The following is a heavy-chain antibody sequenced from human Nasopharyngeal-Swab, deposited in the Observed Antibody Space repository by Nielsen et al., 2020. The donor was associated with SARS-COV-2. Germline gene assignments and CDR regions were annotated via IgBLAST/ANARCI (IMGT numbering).Heavy chain of an antibody. Sequence: WIRQPPGKGLEWIGYIYYSGSTNYNPSLKSRVTISVDTSKNQFSLKLSSVTAADTAVYYCARDGGPAYYFDYWGQGTLVTVLL. CDR2: IYYSGST. J-gene: IGHJ4*02. D-gene: IGHD3-16*01. CDR3: ARDGGPAYYFDY. V-gene: IGHV4-59*01.